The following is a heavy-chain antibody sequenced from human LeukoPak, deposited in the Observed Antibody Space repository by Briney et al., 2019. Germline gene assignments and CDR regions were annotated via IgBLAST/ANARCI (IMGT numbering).Heavy chain of an antibody. J-gene: IGHJ4*02. CDR3: ARRGDYDFWSGRVDY. Sequence: KASETPSLTCTVSGGSISSSSYYWGWIRQPPGKGLEWIGSIYYSGSTYYNPSLKSRVTISVDTSKNQFSLKLSSVTAADTAVYYCARRGDYDFWSGRVDYWGQGTLVTVSS. V-gene: IGHV4-39*01. D-gene: IGHD3-3*01. CDR2: IYYSGST. CDR1: GGSISSSSYY.